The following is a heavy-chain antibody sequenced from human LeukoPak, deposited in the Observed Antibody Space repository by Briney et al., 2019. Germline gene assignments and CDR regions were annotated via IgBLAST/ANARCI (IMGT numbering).Heavy chain of an antibody. J-gene: IGHJ4*02. D-gene: IGHD6-13*01. CDR3: ARTGYSSSWSFDY. CDR1: GGSISSYY. CDR2: IYYSGST. V-gene: IGHV4-59*01. Sequence: PSETLSLTCTVSGGSISSYYWSWIRQPPGKGLEWIGYIYYSGSTNYNPSLESRVTISVDTSKNQFSLKLSSVTAADTAVYYCARTGYSSSWSFDYWGQGTLVTVSS.